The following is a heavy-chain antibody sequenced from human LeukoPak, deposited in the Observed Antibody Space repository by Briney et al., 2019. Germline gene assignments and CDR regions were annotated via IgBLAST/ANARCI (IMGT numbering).Heavy chain of an antibody. CDR2: INPNSGGT. J-gene: IGHJ5*02. D-gene: IGHD6-19*01. V-gene: IGHV1-2*02. CDR3: ARDHTKFCSGCPPVNWFDP. CDR1: GYTFTSYD. Sequence: ASVKVSCKASGYTFTSYDINWVRQATGQGLEWMGWINPNSGGTNYAQKFQGRVTMTRDTSISTAYMELSRLRSDDTAVYYCARDHTKFCSGCPPVNWFDPWGQGTLVTVSS.